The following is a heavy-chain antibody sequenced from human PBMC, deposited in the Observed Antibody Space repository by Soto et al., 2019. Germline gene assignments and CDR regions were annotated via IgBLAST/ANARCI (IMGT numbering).Heavy chain of an antibody. CDR2: IKQDGSEK. CDR3: ARVASGDFWSGYYTRYYYYYYGMDV. J-gene: IGHJ6*02. Sequence: GGSLRLSCAASGFTFSSYWMSWVRQAPGKGLEWVANIKQDGSEKYYVDSVKGRFTISRDNAKNSLYLQMNSLRAEDTAVYYCARVASGDFWSGYYTRYYYYYYGMDVWGQGTTVTVSS. V-gene: IGHV3-7*01. D-gene: IGHD3-3*01. CDR1: GFTFSSYW.